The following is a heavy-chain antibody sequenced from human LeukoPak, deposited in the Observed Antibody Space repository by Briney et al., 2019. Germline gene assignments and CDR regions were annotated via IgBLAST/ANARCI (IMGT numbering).Heavy chain of an antibody. CDR2: INHSGST. CDR3: ARDGVGATEGYYFDY. Sequence: KPSETLSLTCAVYGGSFSGYYWSWIRQPPGKGLEWIGEINHSGSTNYNPSLKSRVTISVDTSKNQFSLKLSSVTAADTAVYYCARDGVGATEGYYFDYWGQGTLVTVSS. CDR1: GGSFSGYY. J-gene: IGHJ4*02. V-gene: IGHV4-34*01. D-gene: IGHD1-26*01.